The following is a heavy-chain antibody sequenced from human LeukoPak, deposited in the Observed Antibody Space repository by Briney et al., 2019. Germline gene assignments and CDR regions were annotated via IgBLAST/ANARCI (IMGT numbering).Heavy chain of an antibody. CDR1: GFTFSNAW. CDR3: TTDPPVLRYFDWIFLPYR. CDR2: IKSKSDGGTT. V-gene: IGHV3-15*01. Sequence: PGGSLRLSCVASGFTFSNAWMSWVRQAPGKGLEWVGRIKSKSDGGTTDYAAPVKGRFSISIDDSKDTLYLQMNSLKTEDTAVYYCTTDPPVLRYFDWIFLPYRGGQGTLVTVSS. D-gene: IGHD3-9*01. J-gene: IGHJ4*02.